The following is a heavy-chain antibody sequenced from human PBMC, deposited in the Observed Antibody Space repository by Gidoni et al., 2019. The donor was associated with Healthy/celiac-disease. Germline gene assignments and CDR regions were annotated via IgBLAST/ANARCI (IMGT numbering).Heavy chain of an antibody. CDR1: GGTFSSYA. D-gene: IGHD2-2*01. Sequence: QVQLVQSGAEVKKPGSSVKVSCKASGGTFSSYAISWVRQAPGQGLEWMGGIIPILGTANYAHKFQGRVTIHADESTSTAYMELSSLRSEDTAVYYCASLVVPAANDWFDPWGQGTLVTVSS. J-gene: IGHJ5*02. CDR2: IIPILGTA. V-gene: IGHV1-69*01. CDR3: ASLVVPAANDWFDP.